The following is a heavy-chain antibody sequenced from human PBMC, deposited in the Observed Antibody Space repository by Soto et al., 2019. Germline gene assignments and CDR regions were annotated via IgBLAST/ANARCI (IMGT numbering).Heavy chain of an antibody. V-gene: IGHV4-34*01. CDR2: VSHGGNT. J-gene: IGHJ4*02. D-gene: IGHD3-9*01. CDR3: ATRRPGYVDYDKGGAFDR. CDR1: DGSFTGYY. Sequence: ASETLSLTCAIFDGSFTGYYWSWIRQPPGKGLEWIGEVSHGGNTNYNPSLNSRVTISVDTSKNQFSLKVNSVTTADTAVYYCATRRPGYVDYDKGGAFDRWGQGTLVTVSS.